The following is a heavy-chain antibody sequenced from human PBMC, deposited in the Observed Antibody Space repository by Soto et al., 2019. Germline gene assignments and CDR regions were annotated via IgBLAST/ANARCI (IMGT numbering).Heavy chain of an antibody. V-gene: IGHV4-34*01. CDR1: GGSFSGYY. J-gene: IGHJ4*02. CDR2: INHGGST. Sequence: SETLSLTCAVYGGSFSGYYWSWIRQPPGKGLEWIGEINHGGSTNYNPSLKSRVTISVDTSKNQFSLKLSSVTAADTAVYYCARGGLGYYYGSGSYYYWGQGTLVTVSS. D-gene: IGHD3-10*01. CDR3: ARGGLGYYYGSGSYYY.